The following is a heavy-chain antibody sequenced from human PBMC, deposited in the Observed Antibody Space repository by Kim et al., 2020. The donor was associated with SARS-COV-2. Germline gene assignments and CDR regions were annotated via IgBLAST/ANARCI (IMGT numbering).Heavy chain of an antibody. Sequence: SETLSPTCAVYGGSFSGYYWSWIRQPPGKGLEWIGEINHSGSTNYNPSLKSRVTISVDTSKNQFSLKLSSVTAADTAVYYCARGRIAAAGTMWDFDYWGQGTLVTVSS. J-gene: IGHJ4*02. D-gene: IGHD6-13*01. V-gene: IGHV4-34*01. CDR1: GGSFSGYY. CDR3: ARGRIAAAGTMWDFDY. CDR2: INHSGST.